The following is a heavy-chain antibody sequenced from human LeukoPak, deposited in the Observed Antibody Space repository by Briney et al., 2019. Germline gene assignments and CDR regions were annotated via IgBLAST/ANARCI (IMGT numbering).Heavy chain of an antibody. J-gene: IGHJ6*03. Sequence: ASVKVSCKASGGTFSSYAISWVRQAPGQGLEWMGGIIPIFGTANYAQKSQGRVTITADESTSTAYMELSSLRSEDTAVYYCARSGRQDRYYYYMDVWGKGTTVTVSS. CDR3: ARSGRQDRYYYYMDV. V-gene: IGHV1-69*13. CDR1: GGTFSSYA. CDR2: IIPIFGTA.